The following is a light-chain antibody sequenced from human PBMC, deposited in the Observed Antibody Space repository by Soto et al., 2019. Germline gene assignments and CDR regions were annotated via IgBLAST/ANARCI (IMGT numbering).Light chain of an antibody. CDR3: SSYTSSSTLPYI. V-gene: IGLV2-14*03. J-gene: IGLJ1*01. CDR2: DVS. Sequence: QSVLTQPASVSGSPGQSITISCTGTSSDVGGYNYVSWYQRRPGKAPKLTIYDVSNRPSGVSNRFSGSKSGNTASLTISGLQADDEADYYCSSYTSSSTLPYIFGTGTKVTVL. CDR1: SSDVGGYNY.